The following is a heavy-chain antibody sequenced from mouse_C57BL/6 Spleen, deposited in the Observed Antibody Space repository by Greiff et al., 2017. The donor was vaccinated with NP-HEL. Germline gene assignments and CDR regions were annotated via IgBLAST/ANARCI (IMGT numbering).Heavy chain of an antibody. CDR3: TREDYGSSYWYFDV. CDR1: GYTFTSYW. J-gene: IGHJ1*03. CDR2: IYPGNSDT. V-gene: IGHV1-5*01. Sequence: EVQLQQSGTVLARPGASVKMSCKTSGYTFTSYWMHWVKQRPGQGLEWIGAIYPGNSDTSYNQKFKGKAKLTAVTSASTAYMELSSLTNDDSAVYYCTREDYGSSYWYFDVWGTGTTVTVSS. D-gene: IGHD1-1*01.